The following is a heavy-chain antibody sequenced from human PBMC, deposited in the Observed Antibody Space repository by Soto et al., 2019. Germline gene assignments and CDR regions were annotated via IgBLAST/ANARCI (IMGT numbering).Heavy chain of an antibody. CDR3: ARGYCGGGGCYLRRDAFDV. Sequence: EVQLVESGGGLVMPGGSLRLSCAASGFTFSSFHMNWVRQAPGKGLEWVSSINPGSTHIYYRDSGKGRFTISRDDSKNSVYLQMTGLRTEDTALYDCARGYCGGGGCYLRRDAFDVWGQGTMVTVSS. V-gene: IGHV3-21*01. J-gene: IGHJ3*01. CDR1: GFTFSSFH. CDR2: INPGSTHI. D-gene: IGHD2-15*01.